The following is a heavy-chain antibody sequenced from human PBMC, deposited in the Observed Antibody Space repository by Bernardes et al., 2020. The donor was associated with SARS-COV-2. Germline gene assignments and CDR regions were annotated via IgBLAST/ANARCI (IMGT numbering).Heavy chain of an antibody. V-gene: IGHV3-23*01. J-gene: IGHJ6*02. D-gene: IGHD3-22*01. Sequence: GSLRLSCAASGFTFSSYAMIWVRQAPGKGLEWVSAISGIGGSTYYADSVKGRFTISRDNSKNTLYLQMNSLRAEDTAVYYCAKDYYDSSGYYYLYYYYGMDVWGQGTTVTVSS. CDR3: AKDYYDSSGYYYLYYYYGMDV. CDR1: GFTFSSYA. CDR2: ISGIGGST.